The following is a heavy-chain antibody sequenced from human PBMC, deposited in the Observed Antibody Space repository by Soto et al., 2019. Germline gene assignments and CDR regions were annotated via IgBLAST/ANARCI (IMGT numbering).Heavy chain of an antibody. Sequence: GGSLRLSCAASGFTFSSYAMSWVRQAPGKGLEWVSAISGSGGSTYYADSVKGRFTISRDNSKNTLYLQMNSLRAEDTAVYYCAKDLGLGIRPDYFDYWGQGTLVTVSS. J-gene: IGHJ4*02. V-gene: IGHV3-23*01. CDR3: AKDLGLGIRPDYFDY. CDR2: ISGSGGST. D-gene: IGHD7-27*01. CDR1: GFTFSSYA.